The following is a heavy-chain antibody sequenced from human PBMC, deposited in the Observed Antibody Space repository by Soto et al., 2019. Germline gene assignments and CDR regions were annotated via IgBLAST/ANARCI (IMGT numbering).Heavy chain of an antibody. CDR2: INAGNGNT. D-gene: IGHD4-17*01. J-gene: IGHJ4*02. CDR3: ARDLPGYGDTGY. V-gene: IGHV1-3*01. CDR1: GYTFTSYA. Sequence: QVQLVQSGAEVKKPGASVKVSCKASGYTFTSYAMHWVRQAPGQRLEWMGWINAGNGNTKYSQKFQGRITITRDTSASTSYMELSSLRSEDTAVYYCARDLPGYGDTGYWGQGTLVTVSS.